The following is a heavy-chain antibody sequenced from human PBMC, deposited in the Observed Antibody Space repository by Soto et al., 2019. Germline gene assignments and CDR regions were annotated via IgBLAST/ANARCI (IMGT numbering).Heavy chain of an antibody. V-gene: IGHV1-2*04. Sequence: GASVKVSFKASGYTFTGYYMHWVRQAPGQGLEWMGWINPNSGGTNYAQKFQGWVTMTRDTSISTAYMELSRLRSDDTAVYYRARSGYYDSSGYYYYYGMDVWGQGTTVTVSS. J-gene: IGHJ6*02. D-gene: IGHD3-22*01. CDR1: GYTFTGYY. CDR3: ARSGYYDSSGYYYYYGMDV. CDR2: INPNSGGT.